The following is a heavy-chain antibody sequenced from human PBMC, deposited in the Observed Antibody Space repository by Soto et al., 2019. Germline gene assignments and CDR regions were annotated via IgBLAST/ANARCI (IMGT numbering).Heavy chain of an antibody. V-gene: IGHV3-23*01. D-gene: IGHD3-22*01. Sequence: GGSLRLSCAASGFTFSSYAMSWVRQAPGKGLEWVSAISGSGGSTYYADSVKGRFTISRDNSKNTLYLQMNSLRAEDTAVYYCAKDPNNYYDSSGYYVWFDYWGQGTLVNVSS. J-gene: IGHJ4*02. CDR1: GFTFSSYA. CDR2: ISGSGGST. CDR3: AKDPNNYYDSSGYYVWFDY.